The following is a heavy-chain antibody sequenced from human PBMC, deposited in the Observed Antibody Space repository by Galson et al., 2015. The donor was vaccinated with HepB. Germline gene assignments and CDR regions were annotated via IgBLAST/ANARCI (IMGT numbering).Heavy chain of an antibody. CDR1: GYSFPSYW. V-gene: IGHV5-10-1*01. CDR3: ARHGFMVRGVIIALDI. J-gene: IGHJ3*02. CDR2: IDPSDSYT. D-gene: IGHD3-10*01. Sequence: QSGAEVKKPGESLRISCTGSGYSFPSYWISWVRQMPGKGLEWMGRIDPSDSYTNYSPSFQGHVTISADKSISTAYLQWSSLKASDTAMYYCARHGFMVRGVIIALDIWGQGTMVTVSS.